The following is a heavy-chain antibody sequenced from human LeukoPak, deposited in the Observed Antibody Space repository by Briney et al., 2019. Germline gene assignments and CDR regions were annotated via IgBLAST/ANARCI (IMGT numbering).Heavy chain of an antibody. CDR3: EREGENYRSGSRYYNCMDV. V-gene: IGHV3-74*01. D-gene: IGHD3-10*01. Sequence: PGGSLRLSCAASGFSFSNYWMHWVRQAPGKGLVWVSRINSGGSLTNYADSVKGRFTISRDNAKRTLLLQMNILRADDTAVYYCEREGENYRSGSRYYNCMDVWGQGTTVTVSS. CDR2: INSGGSLT. J-gene: IGHJ6*02. CDR1: GFSFSNYW.